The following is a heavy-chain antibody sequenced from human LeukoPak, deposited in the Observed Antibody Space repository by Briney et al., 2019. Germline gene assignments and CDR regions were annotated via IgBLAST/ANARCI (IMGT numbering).Heavy chain of an antibody. CDR3: ARVAAPGDRETPDI. J-gene: IGHJ3*02. Sequence: GGSLRLSCAASGFTFSSYAMHWVRQAPGKGLEWVAVISYDGSNKYYADSVKGRFTISRDNSKNTLYLQMNSLRAEDTAVYYCARVAAPGDRETPDIWGQGTMVTVSS. CDR1: GFTFSSYA. CDR2: ISYDGSNK. D-gene: IGHD6-19*01. V-gene: IGHV3-30*04.